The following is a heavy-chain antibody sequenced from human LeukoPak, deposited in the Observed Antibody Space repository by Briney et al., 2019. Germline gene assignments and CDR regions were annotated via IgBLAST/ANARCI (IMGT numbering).Heavy chain of an antibody. V-gene: IGHV4-59*12. CDR3: ARDRDFWSGYYTDY. CDR1: GASISSWY. CDR2: IYHSGST. D-gene: IGHD3-3*01. Sequence: SETLSLTCNVTGASISSWYWSWIRQPPGKGLEWIGYIYHSGSTYYNPSLKSRVTISVDRSKNQFSLKLSSVTAADTAVYYCARDRDFWSGYYTDYWGQGTLVTVSS. J-gene: IGHJ4*02.